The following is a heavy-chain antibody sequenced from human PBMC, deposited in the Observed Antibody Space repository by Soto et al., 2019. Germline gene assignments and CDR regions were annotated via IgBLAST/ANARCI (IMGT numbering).Heavy chain of an antibody. D-gene: IGHD2-21*02. CDR2: INHSGNT. J-gene: IGHJ6*02. V-gene: IGHV4-34*01. CDR3: AREHYTVVTLVYYYYYGMDV. Sequence: PSETLSLTCAVFGGSFSGYYWSWIRQPPGKGLEWIGEINHSGNTNYNPSLKSRVTISVDTSKNQFSLKLSSVTAADTAVYYCAREHYTVVTLVYYYYYGMDVWGQGTTVTVSS. CDR1: GGSFSGYY.